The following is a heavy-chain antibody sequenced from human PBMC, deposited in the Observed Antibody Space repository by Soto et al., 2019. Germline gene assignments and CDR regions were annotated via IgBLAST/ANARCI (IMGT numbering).Heavy chain of an antibody. J-gene: IGHJ6*02. D-gene: IGHD3-22*01. CDR3: ARQGRNNKIVILRHYATDF. Sequence: PSETLSLTCSVSSGSISSNSYLWGWIRQPPGKGLEWIGAILYSGDTYYSESLKSRVTMSVDTAKNQFSLKLNSVTAADTAVYYCARQGRNNKIVILRHYATDFWGQGTAVTVS. CDR1: SGSISSNSYL. V-gene: IGHV4-39*01. CDR2: ILYSGDT.